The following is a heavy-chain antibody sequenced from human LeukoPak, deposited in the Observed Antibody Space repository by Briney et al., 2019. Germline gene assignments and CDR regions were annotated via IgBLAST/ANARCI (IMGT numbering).Heavy chain of an antibody. CDR1: GYTFNTYG. J-gene: IGHJ5*02. V-gene: IGHV1-18*01. D-gene: IGHD2-2*01. Sequence: ASVTASCKASGYTFNTYGITWVRQAPGHGLEWMGWISSYNGNTSYAAKVQGRITMTNDTSASTAYLELRSLRSDDTAAYYCAMIACSSSICTYSGRRRVRGGSLDPWGQGTLVTVSS. CDR3: AMIACSSSICTYSGRRRVRGGSLDP. CDR2: ISSYNGNT.